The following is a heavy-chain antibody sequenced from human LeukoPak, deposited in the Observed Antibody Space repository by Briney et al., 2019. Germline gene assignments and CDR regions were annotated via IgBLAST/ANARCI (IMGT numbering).Heavy chain of an antibody. CDR2: IIPILGIA. D-gene: IGHD4-17*01. CDR3: ARGTTEGAFDI. CDR1: GFTFTTYG. J-gene: IGHJ3*02. Sequence: ASVKVSCKASGFTFTTYGISWVRQAPGQGLEWMGRIIPILGIANYAQKFQGRVTITADKSTSTAYMELSSLRSEDTAVYYCARGTTEGAFDIWGQGTMVTVSS. V-gene: IGHV1-69*04.